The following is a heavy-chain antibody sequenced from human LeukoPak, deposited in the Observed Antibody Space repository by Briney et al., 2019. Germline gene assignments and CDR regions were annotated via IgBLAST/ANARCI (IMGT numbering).Heavy chain of an antibody. D-gene: IGHD2-8*01. Sequence: GGSLGLSCSASGFTFRNYGMHWVRQAPGKGLEYVSTISSYGGSTYYADLVKGRFTISRDNSKNTLYLQMSSLRAEDTAVYYCVKDLYSYSFDYWGQGTLVTVSS. CDR3: VKDLYSYSFDY. J-gene: IGHJ4*02. CDR2: ISSYGGST. V-gene: IGHV3-64D*09. CDR1: GFTFRNYG.